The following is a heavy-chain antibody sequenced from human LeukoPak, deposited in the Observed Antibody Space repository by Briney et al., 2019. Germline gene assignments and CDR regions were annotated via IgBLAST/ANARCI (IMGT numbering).Heavy chain of an antibody. CDR3: AKGIYSSGWSYFDY. CDR2: LSGSGITT. V-gene: IGHV3-23*01. Sequence: GGSLRLPCAASGFTFSTYSMNWFRQAPGKGLEWVSTLSGSGITTYYADSVKGRFTISRDNSKNTLYLQMNSLRAEDTAVYYCAKGIYSSGWSYFDYWGHGTLVTVSS. D-gene: IGHD6-19*01. J-gene: IGHJ4*01. CDR1: GFTFSTYS.